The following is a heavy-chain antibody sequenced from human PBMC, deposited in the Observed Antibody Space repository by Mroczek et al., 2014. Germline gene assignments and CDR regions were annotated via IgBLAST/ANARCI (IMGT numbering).Heavy chain of an antibody. CDR2: INHSGST. V-gene: IGHV4-34*01. D-gene: IGHD6-6*01. Sequence: QVQLQESGAGLLKPSETLSLTCAVYGGSFSGYYWSWIRQPPGKGLEWIGEINHSGSTNYNPSLKSRVTISVDTSKNRFSLKLSSVTAADTAVYYCARGHSSSYPVEYYYYMDVWGKGTTVTVSS. J-gene: IGHJ6*03. CDR3: ARGHSSSYPVEYYYYMDV. CDR1: GGSFSGYY.